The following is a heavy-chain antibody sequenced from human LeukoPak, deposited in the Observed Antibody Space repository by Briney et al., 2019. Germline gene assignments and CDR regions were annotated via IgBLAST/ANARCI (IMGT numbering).Heavy chain of an antibody. J-gene: IGHJ4*02. Sequence: SETLSLTCAVYGGSFSGYYWSWIRQPPGKGLEWIGEINHSGSTNYNPSLKSRVTISVDTSKNQFSLKLKSVTAADTAVYYCARVTGYMIEDYFDYWGQGTLVTVSS. CDR3: ARVTGYMIEDYFDY. V-gene: IGHV4-34*01. D-gene: IGHD3-22*01. CDR2: INHSGST. CDR1: GGSFSGYY.